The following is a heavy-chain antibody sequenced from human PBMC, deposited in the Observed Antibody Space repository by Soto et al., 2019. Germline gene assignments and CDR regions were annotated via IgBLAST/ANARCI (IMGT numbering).Heavy chain of an antibody. Sequence: PGESLKISCKGSGYSFTSYWIGWVRQMPGKGLEWMGIIYPGDFDTRYSPSFQGQVTISADKSISTAYLQWSSLKASDTAMYYCARGLGSGYYPYYFDYWGQGTLVTVAS. CDR1: GYSFTSYW. J-gene: IGHJ4*02. CDR2: IYPGDFDT. CDR3: ARGLGSGYYPYYFDY. D-gene: IGHD3-22*01. V-gene: IGHV5-51*01.